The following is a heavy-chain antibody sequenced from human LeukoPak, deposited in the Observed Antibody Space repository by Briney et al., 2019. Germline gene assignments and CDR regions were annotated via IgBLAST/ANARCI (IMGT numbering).Heavy chain of an antibody. J-gene: IGHJ4*02. Sequence: ASVKVSCKASGYTFTGYYMHWVRQAPGQGLEWMGWINPNSGGTNYAQKFQGRVTMTRDTSISTAYMELSRLRSDDTAVCYCARGTVNNYYFDYWGQGTLVTVSS. CDR3: ARGTVNNYYFDY. CDR1: GYTFTGYY. D-gene: IGHD4-17*01. CDR2: INPNSGGT. V-gene: IGHV1-2*02.